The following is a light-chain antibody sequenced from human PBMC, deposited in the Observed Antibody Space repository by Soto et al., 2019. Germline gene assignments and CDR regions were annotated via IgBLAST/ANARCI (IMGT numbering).Light chain of an antibody. CDR1: QSISKW. CDR2: QAS. Sequence: DIHMTQSXSTLSASVGDRVSITCRASQSISKWLAWYQQKPGKAPTLLIYQASNLLSGVPSRFSGSGSGTEFTLTISSLQPDDFATYYCQQYNSYWTFGQGTKVDIK. V-gene: IGKV1-5*03. J-gene: IGKJ1*01. CDR3: QQYNSYWT.